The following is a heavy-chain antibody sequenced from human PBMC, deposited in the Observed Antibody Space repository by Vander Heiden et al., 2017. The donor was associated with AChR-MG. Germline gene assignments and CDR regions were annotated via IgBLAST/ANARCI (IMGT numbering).Heavy chain of an antibody. CDR1: GFTFSSYS. V-gene: IGHV3-21*01. CDR3: ARDSLGGPGGI. D-gene: IGHD3-16*01. J-gene: IGHJ4*02. Sequence: EVQLVESGGGLVKPGGSLRLSCAASGFTFSSYSMNWVRQAPGKGLEWVSSISSSSSYIYYADSVKGRFTISRDNAKNSLYLQMNGLRAEDTAVYYCARDSLGGPGGIWGQGTLVTVSS. CDR2: ISSSSSYI.